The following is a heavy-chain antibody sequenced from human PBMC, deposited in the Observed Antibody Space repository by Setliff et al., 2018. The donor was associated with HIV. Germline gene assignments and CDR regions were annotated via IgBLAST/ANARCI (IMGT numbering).Heavy chain of an antibody. CDR2: LYVSGDT. Sequence: LSLTCYVTDDPISSYYWSWVRQPAGKGLEWIGRLYVSGDTNYNPSLKSRVTMSLDTSKKHFSLNLKSVTAADTAVYYCALTGHRLLREYMDVWGKGTTVTVSS. CDR1: DDPISSYY. D-gene: IGHD2-15*01. V-gene: IGHV4-4*07. CDR3: ALTGHRLLREYMDV. J-gene: IGHJ6*03.